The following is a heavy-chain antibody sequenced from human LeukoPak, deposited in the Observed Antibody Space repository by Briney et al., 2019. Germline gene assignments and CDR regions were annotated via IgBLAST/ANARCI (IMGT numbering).Heavy chain of an antibody. CDR2: IDASGST. V-gene: IGHV4-4*07. CDR1: GASVSSYY. CDR3: AGDLMYYYDSSGYHAAFDI. D-gene: IGHD3-22*01. J-gene: IGHJ3*02. Sequence: KTSETLSLTCTVSGASVSSYYWIWIRQPAGRGLEWIGRIDASGSTNYNPSLKSRVTMSVDSSKNQFSLKVSSVTAADTAVYYCAGDLMYYYDSSGYHAAFDIWGQGTMVTVSS.